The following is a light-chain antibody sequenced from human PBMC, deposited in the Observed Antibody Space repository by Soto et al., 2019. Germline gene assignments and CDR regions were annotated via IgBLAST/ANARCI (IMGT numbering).Light chain of an antibody. Sequence: DIQMTQSPSSLSASVGGRVTITCRASQSISFYLNWYQQKPGEAPKLLIYAASSLQTGVPSRFSGSGSGTDFTLTISSLQPEDFGTYYCQQAISFPITFGQGTRLEIK. V-gene: IGKV1-12*01. J-gene: IGKJ5*01. CDR3: QQAISFPIT. CDR1: QSISFY. CDR2: AAS.